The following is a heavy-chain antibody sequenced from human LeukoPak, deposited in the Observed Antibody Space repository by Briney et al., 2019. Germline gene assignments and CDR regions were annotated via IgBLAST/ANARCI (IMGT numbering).Heavy chain of an antibody. CDR2: ISAYNGNT. V-gene: IGHV1-18*01. Sequence: ASVKVSCKASGGTFSSYAISWVRQAPGQGLEWMGWISAYNGNTNYAQKLQGRVTMTTDTSTSTAYMELRSLRSDDTAVYYCAREISGGQNDYWGQGTLVTVSS. CDR1: GGTFSSYA. J-gene: IGHJ4*02. CDR3: AREISGGQNDY.